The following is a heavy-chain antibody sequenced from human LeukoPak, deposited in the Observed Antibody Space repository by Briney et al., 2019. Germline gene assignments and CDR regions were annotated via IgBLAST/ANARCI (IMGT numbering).Heavy chain of an antibody. D-gene: IGHD3-3*01. CDR3: AGGVTGVDY. CDR1: GFTFRSYW. CDR2: MKQDGSEK. J-gene: IGHJ4*02. Sequence: PGGPLRLSCAASGFTFRSYWMNWFGRAPGRGREWVANMKQDGSEKNYLDSVRGRFTISRDNVKNSFYLQMSSLRVEDTALYYCAGGVTGVDYWGQGTLVTVSS. V-gene: IGHV3-7*04.